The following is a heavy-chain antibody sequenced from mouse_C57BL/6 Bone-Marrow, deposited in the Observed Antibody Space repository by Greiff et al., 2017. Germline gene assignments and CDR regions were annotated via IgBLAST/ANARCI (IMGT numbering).Heavy chain of an antibody. Sequence: QVQLKEPGAELVKPGASVKLSCKASGYTFTSYWMHWVKQRPGQGLEWIGMIHPNSGSTNYNEKFKSKATLSVDKSSSTAYMQLSSLTSEDSAVYYCSSPWFAYWGQGTLVTVSA. V-gene: IGHV1-64*01. J-gene: IGHJ3*01. D-gene: IGHD1-1*01. CDR3: SSPWFAY. CDR2: IHPNSGST. CDR1: GYTFTSYW.